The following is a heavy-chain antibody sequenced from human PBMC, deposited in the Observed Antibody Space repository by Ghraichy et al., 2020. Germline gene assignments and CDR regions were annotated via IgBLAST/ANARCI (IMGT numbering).Heavy chain of an antibody. CDR2: INSDGST. CDR1: GGSFSAYF. D-gene: IGHD6-13*01. Sequence: ESLNISCAVYGGSFSAYFWSWVRQPPGKGLEWIGEINSDGSTNCRPYFKSRVAMSIGTTKSQFSLKLTTVTAADTTAYYCARGRKSSRQLVPLPFDSWSQGTLVSVSS. J-gene: IGHJ4*02. V-gene: IGHV4-34*01. CDR3: ARGRKSSRQLVPLPFDS.